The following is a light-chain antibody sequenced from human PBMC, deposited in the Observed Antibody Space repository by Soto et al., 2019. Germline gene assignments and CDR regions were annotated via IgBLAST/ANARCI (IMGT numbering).Light chain of an antibody. CDR3: SSYTRSRTV. J-gene: IGLJ2*01. CDR2: DVS. Sequence: QSALTQPSSLSGSPGQSITISCTGTSSDVGGYNYVSWYQQQPGKAPKLMIYDVSNRPSGVSNRFSGSKSGNTASLTISGVQAEHEADYYCSSYTRSRTVFGGGTQLTVL. V-gene: IGLV2-14*01. CDR1: SSDVGGYNY.